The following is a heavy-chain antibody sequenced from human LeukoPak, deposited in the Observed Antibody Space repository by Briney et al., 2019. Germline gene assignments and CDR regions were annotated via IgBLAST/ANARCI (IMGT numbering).Heavy chain of an antibody. J-gene: IGHJ1*01. D-gene: IGHD2-21*01. Sequence: GGSLRLSCAASGFTFSSYWMSWVRQAPGKGLEWAANIKQDGSEKYYVDSVKGRFTISRDNAKNSLYLQMNSLRAEDTAVYYCARGARGGDFKNWGQGTLVTVSS. CDR3: ARGARGGDFKN. CDR1: GFTFSSYW. CDR2: IKQDGSEK. V-gene: IGHV3-7*01.